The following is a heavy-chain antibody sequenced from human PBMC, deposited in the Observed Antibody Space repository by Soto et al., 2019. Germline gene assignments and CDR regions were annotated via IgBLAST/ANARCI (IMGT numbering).Heavy chain of an antibody. Sequence: XSVKGSCKASGYTFTSYDINWVRQATVQGLEWMGWMNPNSGNTGYAQKFQGRVTTTRNTSISTAYMELSSLRSEDTAVYYCARGIGYSSSWYSAYYYYGMDVWGQGTTVTVSS. V-gene: IGHV1-8*01. CDR3: ARGIGYSSSWYSAYYYYGMDV. CDR1: GYTFTSYD. D-gene: IGHD6-13*01. J-gene: IGHJ6*02. CDR2: MNPNSGNT.